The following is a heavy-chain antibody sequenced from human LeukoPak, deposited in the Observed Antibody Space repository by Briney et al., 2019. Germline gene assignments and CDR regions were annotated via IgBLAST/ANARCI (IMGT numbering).Heavy chain of an antibody. J-gene: IGHJ4*02. CDR3: AKGHGDYVIDY. CDR1: GFTFNRDW. Sequence: GGSLRLSCTASGFTFNRDWTAWVRQAPGKGLEWVANIKEDGSEKNYVDSVKGRFTISRDNAENSVYLQMNDLRAEDTAVYYCAKGHGDYVIDYWGQGTLVTVSS. CDR2: IKEDGSEK. V-gene: IGHV3-7*01. D-gene: IGHD4-17*01.